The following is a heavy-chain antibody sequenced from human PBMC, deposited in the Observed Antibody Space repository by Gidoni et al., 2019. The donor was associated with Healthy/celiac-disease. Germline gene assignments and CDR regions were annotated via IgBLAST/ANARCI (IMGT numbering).Heavy chain of an antibody. CDR2: IGTAGDT. V-gene: IGHV3-13*04. D-gene: IGHD4-4*01. CDR3: ARRGNSHAFDI. J-gene: IGHJ3*02. Sequence: EVQLVESGGGVVQPGGSLRLSCAASGFTFSSYDMHWVRQATGKGLEWVSAIGTAGDTYYPGSVKGRFTISRENAKNSLYLQMNSLRAGDTAVYYCARRGNSHAFDIWGQGTMVTVSS. CDR1: GFTFSSYD.